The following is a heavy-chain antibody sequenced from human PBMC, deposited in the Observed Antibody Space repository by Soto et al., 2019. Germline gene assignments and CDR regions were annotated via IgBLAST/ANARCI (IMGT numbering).Heavy chain of an antibody. CDR2: INPKSGGT. Sequence: ASVKVSCKASGYRFIDYFMHWVRRAPGQGLEWMGWINPKSGGTKIAQKFQGRTTMTRDTSINTVFMELSRLTSDDTAVYFCAREYNSNYQGCTVYCGLRTLVTVSS. D-gene: IGHD1-7*01. CDR1: GYRFIDYF. V-gene: IGHV1-2*02. J-gene: IGHJ4*02. CDR3: AREYNSNYQGCTVY.